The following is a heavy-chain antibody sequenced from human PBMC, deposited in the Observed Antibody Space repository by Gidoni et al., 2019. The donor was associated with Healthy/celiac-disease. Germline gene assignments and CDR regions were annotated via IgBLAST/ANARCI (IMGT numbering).Heavy chain of an antibody. V-gene: IGHV3-33*01. CDR3: AREQNDYGDYGGVDY. Sequence: QVQLVESGGGVVQPGRSLRLSCAASGFTFSSYGMLWVRQAPGKGLECVAVIWYDGSNKYYADSVKGRFTISRDNSNNTLYLQMNSLRAEDTAVYYCAREQNDYGDYGGVDYWGQGTLVTVSS. D-gene: IGHD4-17*01. CDR2: IWYDGSNK. CDR1: GFTFSSYG. J-gene: IGHJ4*02.